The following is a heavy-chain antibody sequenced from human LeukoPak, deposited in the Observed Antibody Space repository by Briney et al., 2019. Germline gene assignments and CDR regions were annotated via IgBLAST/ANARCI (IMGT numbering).Heavy chain of an antibody. CDR1: GGSISSSRYY. CDR2: IYYSGST. D-gene: IGHD6-13*01. V-gene: IGHV4-39*07. J-gene: IGHJ4*02. Sequence: SETLSLTCTGSGGSISSSRYYWGWIRQPPGKGLEWIGSIYYSGSTYYNPSLKSRVTISVDTSKNQFSLKLSSVTAADTAVYYCARVSIAAAGSDYWGQGTLVTVSS. CDR3: ARVSIAAAGSDY.